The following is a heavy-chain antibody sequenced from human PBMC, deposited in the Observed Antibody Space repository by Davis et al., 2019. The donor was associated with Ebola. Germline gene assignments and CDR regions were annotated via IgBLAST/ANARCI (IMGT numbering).Heavy chain of an antibody. CDR3: ARDRFFAFDF. Sequence: GESLKISCAASGFVFSDFSMNLVRQAPGKGLEWITYITKGSDAIHYADSVKSRFTVSRDNAKTAVFLQMSSLRDEDSAVYYCARDRFFAFDFWSQGVHVSVSS. CDR2: ITKGSDAI. V-gene: IGHV3-48*02. J-gene: IGHJ4*02. CDR1: GFVFSDFS. D-gene: IGHD3/OR15-3a*01.